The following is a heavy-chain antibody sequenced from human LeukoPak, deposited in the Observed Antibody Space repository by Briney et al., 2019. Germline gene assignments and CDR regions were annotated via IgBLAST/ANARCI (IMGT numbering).Heavy chain of an antibody. Sequence: PGGSLRLSCAASGFTFSDYYTSWIRQAPGKGLEWVSYISFSGSTIYYADSVKGRFTISRDNAKNSLYLQMNSLRAEDTAVYYCAELGITMIGGVWGKGTTATISS. D-gene: IGHD3-10*02. V-gene: IGHV3-11*04. CDR3: AELGITMIGGV. J-gene: IGHJ6*03. CDR1: GFTFSDYY. CDR2: ISFSGSTI.